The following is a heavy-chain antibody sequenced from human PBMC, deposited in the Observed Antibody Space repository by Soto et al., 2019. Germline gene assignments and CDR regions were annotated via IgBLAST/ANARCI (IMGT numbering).Heavy chain of an antibody. V-gene: IGHV3-48*01. CDR2: ISSSSSTI. CDR3: ARDSPLYYYDSSGYYHGGALDI. CDR1: GFTFSSYS. J-gene: IGHJ3*02. D-gene: IGHD3-22*01. Sequence: PGGSLRLSCAASGFTFSSYSMNWVRQAPGKGLEWVSYISSSSSTIYYADSVKGRFTISRDNAKNSLYLQMNSLRAEDTAVYYCARDSPLYYYDSSGYYHGGALDIWGQGTMVTVSS.